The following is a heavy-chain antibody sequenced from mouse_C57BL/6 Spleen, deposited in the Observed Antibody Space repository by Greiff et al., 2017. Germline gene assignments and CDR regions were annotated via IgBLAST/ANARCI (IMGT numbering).Heavy chain of an antibody. CDR3: ARSGGGDRSYYYGSSSYAMDY. V-gene: IGHV1-39*01. CDR1: GYSFTDYN. J-gene: IGHJ4*01. D-gene: IGHD1-1*01. CDR2: INPNYGTT. Sequence: VQLQQSGPELVKPGASVKISCKASGYSFTDYNMNWVKQSNGKSLEWIGVINPNYGTTSYNQKFKGKATLTVDQSSSTAYMQLNSLTSEDSAVYYWARSGGGDRSYYYGSSSYAMDYWGQGTSVTVSS.